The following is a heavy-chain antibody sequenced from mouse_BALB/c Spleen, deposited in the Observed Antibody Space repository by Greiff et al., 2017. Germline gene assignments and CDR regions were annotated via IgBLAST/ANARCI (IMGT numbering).Heavy chain of an antibody. Sequence: VQLQQSGAELVRPGTSVKVSCKASGYAFTNYLIEWVKQRPGQGLEWIGVINPGSGGTNYNEKFKGKATLTADKSYSTAYMQLSSLTSDDSAVYFCAREGYDYDVRRDFDYWGQGTTLTVSS. V-gene: IGHV1-54*01. D-gene: IGHD2-4*01. CDR1: GYAFTNYL. CDR3: AREGYDYDVRRDFDY. CDR2: INPGSGGT. J-gene: IGHJ2*01.